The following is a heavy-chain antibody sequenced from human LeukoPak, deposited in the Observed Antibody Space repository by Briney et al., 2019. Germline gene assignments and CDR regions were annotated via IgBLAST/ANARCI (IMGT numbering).Heavy chain of an antibody. V-gene: IGHV4-4*02. Sequence: PSETLSLTCTVSGGSISSSNWWSWVRQPPGKGLEWIGEIYHSESTNYNPSLKSRVTISVDKSKNQFSLKLSSVTAADTAVYYCARRTGERGDYGDYVDYWGQGTLVTVSS. CDR2: IYHSEST. D-gene: IGHD4-17*01. CDR1: GGSISSSNW. J-gene: IGHJ4*02. CDR3: ARRTGERGDYGDYVDY.